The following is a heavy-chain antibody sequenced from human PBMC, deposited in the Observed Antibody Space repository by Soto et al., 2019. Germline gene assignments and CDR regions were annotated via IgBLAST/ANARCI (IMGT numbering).Heavy chain of an antibody. J-gene: IGHJ5*02. CDR1: GYTFTGSY. CDR3: ARGTTWRYNWFDP. Sequence: ASVKVSCKASGYTFTGSYIHWVRQAPGQGLEWMGWINPNSGGTTYAQKFQDRVTMTGDTSISTAYMQMSGLTSGDTAVYYCARGTTWRYNWFDPWGQGTLVTVSS. D-gene: IGHD1-26*01. V-gene: IGHV1-2*02. CDR2: INPNSGGT.